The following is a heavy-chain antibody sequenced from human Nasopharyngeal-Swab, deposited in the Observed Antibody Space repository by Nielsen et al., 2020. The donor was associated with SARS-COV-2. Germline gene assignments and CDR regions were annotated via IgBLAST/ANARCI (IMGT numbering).Heavy chain of an antibody. CDR3: ARDRSLLPAANDALDV. V-gene: IGHV1-18*01. D-gene: IGHD6-13*01. CDR2: ISFNNGNT. J-gene: IGHJ3*01. Sequence: ASAKVSCKASGYTFTSYGISWLRQAPGQGLEWMGLISFNNGNTNYAQSFEGRITMTTDTSTSTAYMELKSLTSDDTAVYFCARDRSLLPAANDALDVWGQGTTVTISS. CDR1: GYTFTSYG.